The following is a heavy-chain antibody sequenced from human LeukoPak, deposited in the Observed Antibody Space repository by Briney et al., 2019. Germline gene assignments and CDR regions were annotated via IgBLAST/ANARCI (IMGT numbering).Heavy chain of an antibody. CDR3: ARGGSDTYYDLWSGYWYYFDY. Sequence: PSETPSLTCAVYGGSFSGYYWSWIRQPPGKGLEWIGEINHSGSTNYNPSLKSRVTISVDTSKNQFSLKLSSVTAADTAVYYCARGGSDTYYDLWSGYWYYFDYWGQGTLVTVSS. CDR1: GGSFSGYY. CDR2: INHSGST. J-gene: IGHJ4*02. V-gene: IGHV4-34*01. D-gene: IGHD3-3*01.